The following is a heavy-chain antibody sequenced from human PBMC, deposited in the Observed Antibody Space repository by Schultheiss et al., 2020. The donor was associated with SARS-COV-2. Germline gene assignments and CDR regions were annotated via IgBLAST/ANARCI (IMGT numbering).Heavy chain of an antibody. J-gene: IGHJ6*02. Sequence: GGSLRLSCAASGFTFSSYGMHWVRQAPGKGLEWVAVISYDGSNKYYADSVKGRFTISRDNSKNTLYLQMNSLRAEDTAVYYCAKWLALGFRGMDVWGQGTTVTVSS. CDR2: ISYDGSNK. D-gene: IGHD5-12*01. CDR1: GFTFSSYG. V-gene: IGHV3-30*18. CDR3: AKWLALGFRGMDV.